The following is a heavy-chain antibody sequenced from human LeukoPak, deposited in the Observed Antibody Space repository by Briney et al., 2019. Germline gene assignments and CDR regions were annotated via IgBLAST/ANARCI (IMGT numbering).Heavy chain of an antibody. Sequence: SGPVLGQPTETLTLTWTVSGLSLSNARMGVSWIREPPGKALEWLAHIFSNDEKSYSTSLKSRLTRSKDTSKSQVVLTMTNRDPVDTATYYCARIDDSYGYYYGMDVWGQGATVTVSS. CDR2: IFSNDEK. CDR3: ARIDDSYGYYYGMDV. J-gene: IGHJ6*01. V-gene: IGHV2-26*01. CDR1: GLSLSNARMG. D-gene: IGHD5-18*01.